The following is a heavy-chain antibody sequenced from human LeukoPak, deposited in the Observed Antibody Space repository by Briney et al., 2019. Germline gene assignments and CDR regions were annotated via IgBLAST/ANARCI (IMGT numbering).Heavy chain of an antibody. J-gene: IGHJ3*02. Sequence: ASVKVSCKASGYTFTSYDINWVRQATGQGLEWMGWMNPNSGNTGYAQKFQGRVTMTRNTSISTAYMELSSLRSEDTAVYYCAVGYSSSYDAFDIWGQGTMVTVSS. CDR2: MNPNSGNT. D-gene: IGHD6-13*01. CDR1: GYTFTSYD. CDR3: AVGYSSSYDAFDI. V-gene: IGHV1-8*01.